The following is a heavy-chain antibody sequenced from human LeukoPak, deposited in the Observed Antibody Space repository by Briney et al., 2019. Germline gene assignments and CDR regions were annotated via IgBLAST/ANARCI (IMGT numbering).Heavy chain of an antibody. V-gene: IGHV3-33*01. CDR3: ARDRYSSGWFGY. Sequence: PGRSLRLSCAASGFTFSSFGMHWVRQAPGKGLEWVAVIWYDGSNKYYADSVKGRFTISRDNSKNTLYLQMNSLRDEDTAVYYCARDRYSSGWFGYWGQGTLVTVSS. J-gene: IGHJ4*02. CDR2: IWYDGSNK. CDR1: GFTFSSFG. D-gene: IGHD6-19*01.